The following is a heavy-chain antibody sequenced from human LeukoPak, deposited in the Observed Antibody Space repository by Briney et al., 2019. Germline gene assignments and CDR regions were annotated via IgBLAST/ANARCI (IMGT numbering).Heavy chain of an antibody. CDR2: INPNSGGT. CDR3: ARSRGSYSKRDYFDY. Sequence: GASVKVSCKASEYTFTGYYIHWVRQAPGQGLEWMGWINPNSGGTNYAQKFQARVTMTRDTSISTAYMELSRLRSDDTAVFYCARSRGSYSKRDYFDYWGQGTLVTVSS. V-gene: IGHV1-2*02. CDR1: EYTFTGYY. D-gene: IGHD1-26*01. J-gene: IGHJ4*02.